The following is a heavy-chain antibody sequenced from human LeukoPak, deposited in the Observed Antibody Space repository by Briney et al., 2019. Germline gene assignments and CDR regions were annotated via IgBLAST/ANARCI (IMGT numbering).Heavy chain of an antibody. CDR3: ARVGSSGSILYFDY. CDR2: ISSSGSTI. J-gene: IGHJ4*02. CDR1: GFTFSDYY. V-gene: IGHV3-11*01. D-gene: IGHD6-19*01. Sequence: GGSLRLSCAASGFTFSDYYMSWIRQAPGKGLEWGSYISSSGSTIYYADSVKGRFTISRDNAKNSLYLQMNSLRAEDTAVYYCARVGSSGSILYFDYWGQRTLVTVSS.